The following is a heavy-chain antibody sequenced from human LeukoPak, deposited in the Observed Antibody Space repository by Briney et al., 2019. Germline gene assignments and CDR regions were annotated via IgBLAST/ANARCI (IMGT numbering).Heavy chain of an antibody. J-gene: IGHJ4*02. CDR3: AKDRTVMVEFDY. V-gene: IGHV3-23*01. CDR2: ISGSGGST. Sequence: PGGSLRLSCAASGFTFSSYAMSWVRQAPGKGLEWVSAISGSGGSTYYADSVKGRFTISRDNSKNTLCLQMNSLRAEDTAVYYCAKDRTVMVEFDYWGQGTLVTVSS. D-gene: IGHD5-18*01. CDR1: GFTFSSYA.